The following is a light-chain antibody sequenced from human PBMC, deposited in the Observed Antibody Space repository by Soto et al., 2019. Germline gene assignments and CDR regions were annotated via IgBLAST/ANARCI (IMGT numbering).Light chain of an antibody. V-gene: IGLV2-23*02. CDR1: SGDVGNFNL. CDR3: CAYAGGSVYVL. Sequence: QSVLTQPASVSGSPGQSITISCTGTSGDVGNFNLVSWYQQHPGKAPHLMIYEVTKRPSGVSIRFSGSKSGNTASLTISGRQAEDEADYYCCAYAGGSVYVLFGGGTKLTVL. J-gene: IGLJ3*02. CDR2: EVT.